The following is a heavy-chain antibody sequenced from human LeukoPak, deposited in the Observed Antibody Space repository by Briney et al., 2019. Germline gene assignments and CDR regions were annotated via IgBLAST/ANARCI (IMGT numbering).Heavy chain of an antibody. J-gene: IGHJ4*02. CDR2: ISWDGGST. Sequence: PGGSLRLSCAASGFIFSSYWMAWVRQAPGKGLEWVSLISWDGGSTYYADSVKGRFTISRDNSKNSLYLQMNSLRIEDTALYYCAKEAEITAGLDYWGQGTLVTVSS. D-gene: IGHD6-13*01. CDR1: GFIFSSYW. CDR3: AKEAEITAGLDY. V-gene: IGHV3-43*01.